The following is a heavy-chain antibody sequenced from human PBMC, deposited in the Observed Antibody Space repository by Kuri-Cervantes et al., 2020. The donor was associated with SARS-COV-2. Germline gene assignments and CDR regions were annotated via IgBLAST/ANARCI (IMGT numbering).Heavy chain of an antibody. J-gene: IGHJ6*02. D-gene: IGHD3-22*01. Sequence: GSLRLSCTVSGGSISSHYWSWIRQPPGKGLEWIGYIYYSGSTNYNPSLKSRVTISVDTSKNQFSLKLSSVTAADTAVYYCARAITMIVASMDVWGQGTTVTVSS. CDR2: IYYSGST. CDR3: ARAITMIVASMDV. V-gene: IGHV4-59*11. CDR1: GGSISSHY.